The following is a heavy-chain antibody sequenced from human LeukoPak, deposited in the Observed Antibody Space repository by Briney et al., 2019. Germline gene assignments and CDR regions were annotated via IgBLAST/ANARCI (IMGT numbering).Heavy chain of an antibody. CDR3: AGYSRTYY. V-gene: IGHV3-7*05. CDR1: GFIFRSYW. CDR2: IKRDGSEK. Sequence: GGSLRLSCAASGFIFRSYWMSWVRQAPGKGLEWVANIKRDGSEKYYVDSVKGRFTISRDNARNSLYLQMNSLRAEDTAVYYCAGYSRTYYWGQGSLVTVSS. D-gene: IGHD6-13*01. J-gene: IGHJ4*02.